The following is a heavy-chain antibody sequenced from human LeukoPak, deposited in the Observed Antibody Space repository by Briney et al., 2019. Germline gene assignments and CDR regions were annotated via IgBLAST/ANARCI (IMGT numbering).Heavy chain of an antibody. CDR1: GFIFSSHW. V-gene: IGHV3-74*01. D-gene: IGHD5-18*01. J-gene: IGHJ3*02. CDR2: INIDGSRT. CDR3: ARGYMSSGFDI. Sequence: GGSLRLSCAASGFIFSSHWMHWVRQVPGKGLQWVSRINIDGSRTIYADSVKGRFTISRDNAKNSLHLQMNSLRAEDTAVYYCARGYMSSGFDIWGQGTMVTVSS.